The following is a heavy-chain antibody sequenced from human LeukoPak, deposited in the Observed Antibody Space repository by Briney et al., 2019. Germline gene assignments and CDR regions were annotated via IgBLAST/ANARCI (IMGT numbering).Heavy chain of an antibody. CDR2: INPSGGSI. Sequence: ASVKVSCKASGYTFTSYYMHWVRQAPGQGLEWMGIINPSGGSISYAQKFQGRVTMTRDTSTSTVYMELSSLRSEDTAVYYCARGGLRFLEWLSPSYGMDVWGQGTTVTVSS. D-gene: IGHD3-3*01. V-gene: IGHV1-46*01. CDR1: GYTFTSYY. CDR3: ARGGLRFLEWLSPSYGMDV. J-gene: IGHJ6*02.